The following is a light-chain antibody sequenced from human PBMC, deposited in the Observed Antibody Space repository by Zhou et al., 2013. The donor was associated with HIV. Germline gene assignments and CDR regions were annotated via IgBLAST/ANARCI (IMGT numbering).Light chain of an antibody. V-gene: IGKV3-11*01. CDR1: QSVSNF. J-gene: IGKJ5*01. CDR3: QQYNNWPPV. CDR2: DSV. Sequence: EIVLTQSPATLSLSPGERATLSCRASQSVSNFLAWYQQKPGQAPRLLIYDSVNRATGIPARFRGGGSGTDFTLTISSLEPEDFAVYYCQQYNNWPPVFGQGTRLEIK.